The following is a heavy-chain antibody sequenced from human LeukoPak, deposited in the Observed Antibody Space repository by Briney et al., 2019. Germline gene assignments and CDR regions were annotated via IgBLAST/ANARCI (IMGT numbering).Heavy chain of an antibody. V-gene: IGHV4-59*01. D-gene: IGHD2-21*01. CDR1: GGSISSYF. Sequence: PSETLSLTCNISGGSISSYFWTWIRQPPGKGLEWIGYIYYTGSTNSNPSLKSRVTISLDSSKNQFSLKLSSVTAADTAVYYCTRDAGLFGFDIWGQGTMVTVSS. CDR2: IYYTGST. CDR3: TRDAGLFGFDI. J-gene: IGHJ3*02.